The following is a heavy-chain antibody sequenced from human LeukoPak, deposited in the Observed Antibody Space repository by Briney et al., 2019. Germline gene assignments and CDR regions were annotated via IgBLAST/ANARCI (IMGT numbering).Heavy chain of an antibody. J-gene: IGHJ4*02. D-gene: IGHD5-18*01. V-gene: IGHV4-59*11. CDR3: VRSAVGYSYGPFVY. CDR1: DGSISSHY. CDR2: IYYSGST. Sequence: SETLSLTCTVSDGSISSHYWSWIRQPPGKGLEWIGYIYYSGSTNYNPSLKSRVTISVDTSKNQFSLKLSSVTAADTAVYHCVRSAVGYSYGPFVYWGQGTLVTVSS.